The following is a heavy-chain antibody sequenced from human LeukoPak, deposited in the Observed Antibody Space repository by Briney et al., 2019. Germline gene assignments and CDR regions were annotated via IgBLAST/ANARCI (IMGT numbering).Heavy chain of an antibody. CDR2: ITYDGSNK. V-gene: IGHV3-30-3*01. D-gene: IGHD1-26*01. Sequence: GGSLRLSCAASGFTFSSYAMSWVRQAPGKGLEWVAVITYDGSNKYYADSVKGRFTISRDNSKNTLYLQMNSLRAEDTAVYYCAVPGATPGYWGQGTLVTVSS. CDR3: AVPGATPGY. CDR1: GFTFSSYA. J-gene: IGHJ4*02.